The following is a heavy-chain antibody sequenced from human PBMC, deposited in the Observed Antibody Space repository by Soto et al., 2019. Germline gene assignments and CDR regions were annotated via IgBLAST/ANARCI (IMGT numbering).Heavy chain of an antibody. J-gene: IGHJ1*01. CDR1: GFTFSSYA. V-gene: IGHV3-23*01. D-gene: IGHD6-13*01. Sequence: EVQLSESGGGLVQPGGSLRLSCAASGFTFSSYAMSWVRQAPGKGLEWVSGISDSAGSTYYADSVKGRFTISRDNSKNTLYLQMNSLRAEDTAVYYCAKYVIVAVGSLPEYFQHWGQGTLVTVSS. CDR3: AKYVIVAVGSLPEYFQH. CDR2: ISDSAGST.